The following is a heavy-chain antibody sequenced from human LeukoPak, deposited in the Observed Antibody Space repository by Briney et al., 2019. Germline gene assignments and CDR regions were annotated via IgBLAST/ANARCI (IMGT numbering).Heavy chain of an antibody. CDR3: AKGSGGSCYTSNDY. Sequence: GGSLRLSCAASGFTFSSYAMSWVRQAPGKGLEWVSVISGSGGSTYYADSVKGRFTISRDNSKSTLYLQMNSLGAEDTAVYYCAKGSGGSCYTSNDYWGQGTLVTVSS. CDR2: ISGSGGST. CDR1: GFTFSSYA. D-gene: IGHD2-15*01. V-gene: IGHV3-23*01. J-gene: IGHJ4*02.